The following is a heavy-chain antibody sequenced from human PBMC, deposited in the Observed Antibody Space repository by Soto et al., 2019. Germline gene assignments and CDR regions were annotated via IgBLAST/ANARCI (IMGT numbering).Heavy chain of an antibody. D-gene: IGHD1-1*01. Sequence: QVQLEQSGAEVKQPGSSVRVSCKASGGTFSTSAISWVRQAPGQGLEWMGGIIPIFRTPDYAQKFQGRVTVSADESXXXAXXELNGLRSDDTAVYYCARDKDRLQLGGNYYYILDVWGQGTTVTVSS. CDR2: IIPIFRTP. CDR1: GGTFSTSA. J-gene: IGHJ6*02. CDR3: ARDKDRLQLGGNYYYILDV. V-gene: IGHV1-69*12.